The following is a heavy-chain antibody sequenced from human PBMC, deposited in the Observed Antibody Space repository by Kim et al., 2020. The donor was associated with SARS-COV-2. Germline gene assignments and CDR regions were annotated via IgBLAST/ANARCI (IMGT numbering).Heavy chain of an antibody. V-gene: IGHV3-21*01. Sequence: GGSLRLSCAASGFTFSSYSMNWVRQAPGKGLEWVSSISSSSSYIYYADSVKGRFTISRDNAKNSLYLQMNSLRAEDTAVYYCARPRSDSSGYYYVPPDFDYWGQGTLVTVSS. CDR2: ISSSSSYI. CDR1: GFTFSSYS. D-gene: IGHD3-22*01. CDR3: ARPRSDSSGYYYVPPDFDY. J-gene: IGHJ4*02.